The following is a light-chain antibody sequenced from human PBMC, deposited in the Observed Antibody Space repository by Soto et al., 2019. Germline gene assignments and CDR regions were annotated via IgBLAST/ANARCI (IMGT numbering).Light chain of an antibody. CDR3: QQCHATPLT. CDR1: QAISNY. Sequence: IQLTQSPSFLSASVGDRVTITCRASQAISNYLNWYQQKPGNDPNLLIFGAKTLQSGVPSRFSGSGYGTDFTLTITTLQPEDVGIYYCQQCHATPLTFGQGTRLEIK. J-gene: IGKJ5*01. V-gene: IGKV1-39*01. CDR2: GAK.